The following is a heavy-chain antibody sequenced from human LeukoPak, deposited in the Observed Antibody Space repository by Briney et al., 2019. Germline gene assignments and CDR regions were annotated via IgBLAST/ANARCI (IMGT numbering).Heavy chain of an antibody. Sequence: SETLSLTCTVSGGSIGSGGYYWSWIRQHPGKGLEWIGYIYYSGSTYYNPSLKSRVTISVDTSKNQFSLKLSSVTAADTAVYYCARGSLMITFGGVTNAFDYWGQGTLVTVSS. CDR3: ARGSLMITFGGVTNAFDY. J-gene: IGHJ4*02. CDR2: IYYSGST. CDR1: GGSIGSGGYY. D-gene: IGHD3-16*01. V-gene: IGHV4-31*03.